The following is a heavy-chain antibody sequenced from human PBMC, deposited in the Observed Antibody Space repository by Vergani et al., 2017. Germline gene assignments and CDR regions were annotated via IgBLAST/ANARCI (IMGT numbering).Heavy chain of an antibody. D-gene: IGHD5-18*01. V-gene: IGHV3-30-3*02. CDR3: AKDLGSGDEDTAMVLTYYYYGMDV. CDR2: ISYDGSNK. CDR1: GFTFSSYA. Sequence: VQLLESGGGLVQPGGSLRLSCAASGFTFSSYAMSWVRQAPGKGLEWVAVISYDGSNKYYADSVKGRFTISRDNSKNTLYLQMNSLRAEDTAVYYCAKDLGSGDEDTAMVLTYYYYGMDVWGQGTTVTVSS. J-gene: IGHJ6*02.